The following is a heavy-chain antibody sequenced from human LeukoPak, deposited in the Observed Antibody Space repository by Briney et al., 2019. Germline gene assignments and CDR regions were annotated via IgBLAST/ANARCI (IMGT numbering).Heavy chain of an antibody. D-gene: IGHD3-22*01. CDR2: IYYSGST. CDR1: GGSVSSSSYY. J-gene: IGHJ4*02. Sequence: KPSETLSLTCTVSGGSVSSSSYYWGWIRQPPGKGLEWIGSIYYSGSTYYNPSLKSRVTISVDTSKNQFSLKLSSVTAADTAVYYCARGSSSGYAVGSVDYWGQGTLVTVSS. V-gene: IGHV4-39*07. CDR3: ARGSSSGYAVGSVDY.